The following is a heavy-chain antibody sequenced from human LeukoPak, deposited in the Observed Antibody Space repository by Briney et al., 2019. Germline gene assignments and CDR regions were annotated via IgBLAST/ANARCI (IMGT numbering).Heavy chain of an antibody. V-gene: IGHV3-7*01. CDR2: IKQDGSEK. Sequence: GGSLRLSCAASGVTFRNYWMTWVRQAPGEGLELVANIKQDGSEKYYVDSVKGRFTISRDNAKNSLYLQMNSLRAEDTAVYYCARNQRRLDYWGQGTLVTVSS. CDR1: GVTFRNYW. CDR3: ARNQRRLDY. J-gene: IGHJ4*02. D-gene: IGHD1-14*01.